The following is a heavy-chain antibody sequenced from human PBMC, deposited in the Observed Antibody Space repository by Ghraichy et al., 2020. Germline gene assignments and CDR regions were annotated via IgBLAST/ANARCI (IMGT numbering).Heavy chain of an antibody. D-gene: IGHD6-13*01. CDR3: VTSRWYGIYPDY. CDR1: GVSFTDYY. Sequence: SETLSHTCAVYGVSFTDYYWTWIRQSPGKGLEWIGEYNHVGGIKYNPSLSGRVSISLDTSRREVSLKVSPVSAADTAVYYCVTSRWYGIYPDYWGQGTLVTVSS. CDR2: YNHVGGI. V-gene: IGHV4-34*01. J-gene: IGHJ4*02.